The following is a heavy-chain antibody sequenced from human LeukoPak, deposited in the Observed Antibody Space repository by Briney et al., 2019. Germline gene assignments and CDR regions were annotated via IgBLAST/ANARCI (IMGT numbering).Heavy chain of an antibody. CDR1: GFTFSSYW. D-gene: IGHD6-13*01. Sequence: GGSLRLSCAASGFTFSSYWMSWVRQAPGKGLEWVANIKQDGSEKYYVDSVKGRFTISRDNAKNSLYLQMNSLRAEDTAVYYCARDKGLGSSWFNYYYYGMDVWGQGTTVTVSS. CDR2: IKQDGSEK. V-gene: IGHV3-7*01. CDR3: ARDKGLGSSWFNYYYYGMDV. J-gene: IGHJ6*02.